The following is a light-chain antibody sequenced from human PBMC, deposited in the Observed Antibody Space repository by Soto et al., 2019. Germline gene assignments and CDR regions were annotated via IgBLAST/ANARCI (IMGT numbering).Light chain of an antibody. CDR1: SSDLGDYKY. J-gene: IGLJ7*01. Sequence: QSVLTQPASVSGSPGQSITISCTGTSSDLGDYKYVSWYQQHPGRAPKLMIYEVSGRPSGVSTRFSGSKSGNTASLTISGLQAEDEADYYCTSYTSSSTFDVFGAGTQLTVL. CDR2: EVS. V-gene: IGLV2-14*01. CDR3: TSYTSSSTFDV.